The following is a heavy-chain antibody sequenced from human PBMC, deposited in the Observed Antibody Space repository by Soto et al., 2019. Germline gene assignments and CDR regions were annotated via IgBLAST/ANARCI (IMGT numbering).Heavy chain of an antibody. CDR1: GGSFSGYY. V-gene: IGHV4-34*01. CDR2: INHSGST. D-gene: IGHD3-16*02. Sequence: PSETLSLTCAVYGGSFSGYYWSWIRQPPGKGLEWIGEINHSGSTNYNPSLKSRVTISVDTSKNQFSLKLSSVTAADTAVYYCARASYDYVWGSYRYDYYYGMDVWGQGTTVTVSS. J-gene: IGHJ6*02. CDR3: ARASYDYVWGSYRYDYYYGMDV.